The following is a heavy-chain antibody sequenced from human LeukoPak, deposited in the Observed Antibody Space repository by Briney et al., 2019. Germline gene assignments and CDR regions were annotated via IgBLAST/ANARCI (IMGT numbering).Heavy chain of an antibody. Sequence: GASVKDPCQASGYTFTSYYMHWVRQAPGQGLEWVGWIHPNSGDTQQLQRFQGRVTMTRDTSTSTAYMELRSLRSDDTAVYYCARGSGSPSSGFGPWGQGTLVTVSS. CDR3: ARGSGSPSSGFGP. V-gene: IGHV1-2*02. CDR1: GYTFTSYY. CDR2: IHPNSGDT. J-gene: IGHJ5*02.